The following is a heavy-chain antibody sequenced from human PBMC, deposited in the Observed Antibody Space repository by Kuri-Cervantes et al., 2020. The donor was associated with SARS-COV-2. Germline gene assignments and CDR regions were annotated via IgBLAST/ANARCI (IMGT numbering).Heavy chain of an antibody. Sequence: SETLSLTCTVSGGSISSSSYYWGWIRQPPGNGLEWIGSIYYSGSTYYNPSLKSRVTISVDTSKNQVSLKLSPVTAADTAVYYCARHPPRDLMPWVDWGQGTLVTVSS. V-gene: IGHV4-39*01. CDR3: ARHPPRDLMPWVD. D-gene: IGHD2-2*01. CDR1: GGSISSSSYY. J-gene: IGHJ4*02. CDR2: IYYSGST.